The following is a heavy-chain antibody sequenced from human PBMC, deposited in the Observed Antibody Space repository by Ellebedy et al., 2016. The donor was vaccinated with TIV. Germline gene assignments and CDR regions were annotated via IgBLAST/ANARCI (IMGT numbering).Heavy chain of an antibody. Sequence: SETLSLTXAVSGGSISSGGYSWSWIRQPPGKGLEWIGYIYHSGSTYYNPSLKSRVTISVDTSKNQFSLKLSSVTAADTAVYYCARLADSDEGWFDPWGQGTLVTVSS. CDR1: GGSISSGGYS. CDR3: ARLADSDEGWFDP. CDR2: IYHSGST. V-gene: IGHV4-30-2*02. J-gene: IGHJ5*02. D-gene: IGHD2-21*01.